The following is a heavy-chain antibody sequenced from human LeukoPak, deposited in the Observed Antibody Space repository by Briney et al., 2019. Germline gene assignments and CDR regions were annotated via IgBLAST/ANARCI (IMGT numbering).Heavy chain of an antibody. J-gene: IGHJ4*02. V-gene: IGHV3-53*05. CDR3: AKDSNSVPGYSSGWFDY. D-gene: IGHD6-19*01. CDR1: GFTVSTNY. CDR2: IYSAGST. Sequence: GGSLRLSCAASGFTVSTNYISWVRQAPGKGLEWVSVIYSAGSTYYADSVKGRFTISRDNSKNTVYLQMNSLRPEDMALYYCAKDSNSVPGYSSGWFDYWGQGTLVTVSS.